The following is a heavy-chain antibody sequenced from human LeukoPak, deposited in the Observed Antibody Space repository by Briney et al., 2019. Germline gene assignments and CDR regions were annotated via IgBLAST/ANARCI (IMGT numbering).Heavy chain of an antibody. CDR3: VRGDGLILFDY. D-gene: IGHD5-24*01. V-gene: IGHV3-30-3*01. Sequence: GGSLRLSCAASGFTFSSYAMHWVRQAPGKGLEWVAVISYDGSNKYYADSAKGRFTISRDNSKNTLYLQLNRLRVEDTAVYYCVRGDGLILFDYWGQGTLVTVSS. CDR1: GFTFSSYA. CDR2: ISYDGSNK. J-gene: IGHJ4*02.